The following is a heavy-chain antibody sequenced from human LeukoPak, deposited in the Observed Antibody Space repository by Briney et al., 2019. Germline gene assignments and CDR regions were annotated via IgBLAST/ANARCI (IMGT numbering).Heavy chain of an antibody. Sequence: ASVKVSCKASGGTFSSYAISWVRQAPGQGLEWMGGIIPIFGTANYAQKFQGRATITADESTSTAYMELSSLRSEDTAVYYCASRKMATMAIAFDYWGQGTLVTVSS. CDR1: GGTFSSYA. V-gene: IGHV1-69*13. CDR3: ASRKMATMAIAFDY. J-gene: IGHJ4*02. D-gene: IGHD5-24*01. CDR2: IIPIFGTA.